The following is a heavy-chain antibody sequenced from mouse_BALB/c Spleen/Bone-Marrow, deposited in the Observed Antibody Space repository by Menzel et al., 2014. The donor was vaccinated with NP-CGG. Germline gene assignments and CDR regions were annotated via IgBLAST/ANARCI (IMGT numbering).Heavy chain of an antibody. CDR2: ISDGGSYT. V-gene: IGHV5-4*02. D-gene: IGHD1-1*01. CDR3: ARGSSYFYY. CDR1: GFTFSDYY. Sequence: EVQLQESGGGLVKPGGSLKLSCAASGFTFSDYYMYWVRQTPEKRLEWVATISDGGSYTYYPDSVEGRFTISRDNAKNNLYLQMSSLKSEDTAMYYCARGSSYFYYWGQGTTLTVSS. J-gene: IGHJ2*01.